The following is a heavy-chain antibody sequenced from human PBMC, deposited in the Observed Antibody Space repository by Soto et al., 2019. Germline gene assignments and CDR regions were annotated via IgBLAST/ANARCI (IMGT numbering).Heavy chain of an antibody. D-gene: IGHD3-3*01. Sequence: EVQLVESGGGLVKPGGSLRLSCAASGFTFSSYSMNWVRQAPGKGLEWVSSISSSSSYIYYADSVKGRFTISRDKAKNSLYLQMNSLRAEDTAVYYCARDGAYDFWSGYRGEGDYYYYYMDVWGKGTTVTVSS. CDR2: ISSSSSYI. J-gene: IGHJ6*03. V-gene: IGHV3-21*01. CDR1: GFTFSSYS. CDR3: ARDGAYDFWSGYRGEGDYYYYYMDV.